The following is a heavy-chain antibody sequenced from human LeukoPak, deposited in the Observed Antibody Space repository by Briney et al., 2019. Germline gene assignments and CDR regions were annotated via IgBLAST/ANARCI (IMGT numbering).Heavy chain of an antibody. Sequence: TGRSLRLSCAASGFTFSSYAMHWVRQAPGKGLEWVAVISYDGSNKYYADSVKGRFTISRDNSKNTLYLQMNSLRAEDTAVYYCARDGPTYYYDSSGYYYFDYWGQGTLVTVSS. CDR1: GFTFSSYA. CDR2: ISYDGSNK. V-gene: IGHV3-30*04. CDR3: ARDGPTYYYDSSGYYYFDY. J-gene: IGHJ4*02. D-gene: IGHD3-22*01.